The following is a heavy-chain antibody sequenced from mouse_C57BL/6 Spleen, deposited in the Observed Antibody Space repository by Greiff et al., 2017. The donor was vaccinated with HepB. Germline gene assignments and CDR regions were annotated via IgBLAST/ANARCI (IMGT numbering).Heavy chain of an antibody. D-gene: IGHD1-1*01. J-gene: IGHJ2*01. CDR1: GYAFSSSW. CDR2: IYPGDGDT. CDR3: ARDYGSSYEGFDY. V-gene: IGHV1-82*01. Sequence: LVESGPELVKPGASVKISCKASGYAFSSSWMNWVKQRPGKGLEWIGRIYPGDGDTNYNGKFKGKATLTADKSSSTAYMQLSSLTSEDSAVYFCARDYGSSYEGFDYWGQGTTLTVSS.